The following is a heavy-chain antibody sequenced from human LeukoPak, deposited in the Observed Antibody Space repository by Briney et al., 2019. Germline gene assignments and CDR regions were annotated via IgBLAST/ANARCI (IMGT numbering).Heavy chain of an antibody. CDR1: GGTFSSYA. D-gene: IGHD6-13*01. CDR3: ARERIAAAGTGENYFDY. Sequence: ASVKVSCKASGGTFSSYAISWVRQAPGQGLEWMGGIIPMFGTANYTQKFQDRVTITADESTSTAYMELSSLRSEDTAVYYCARERIAAAGTGENYFDYWGQGTLVTVSS. CDR2: IIPMFGTA. V-gene: IGHV1-69*13. J-gene: IGHJ4*02.